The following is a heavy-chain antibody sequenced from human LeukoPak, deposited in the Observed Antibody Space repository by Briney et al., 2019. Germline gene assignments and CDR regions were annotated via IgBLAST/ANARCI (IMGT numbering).Heavy chain of an antibody. J-gene: IGHJ4*02. V-gene: IGHV4-39*01. D-gene: IGHD3-22*01. CDR3: ARRWYYYDSSGYYYPFDY. Sequence: SETLSLTCTVSGGSIISSSYYWGWIRQPPGKGLEWIGSIYYSGSTYYNPSLKSRVTISVDTSKNQFSLKLSSVTAADTAVYYCARRWYYYDSSGYYYPFDYWGQGTLVTVSS. CDR2: IYYSGST. CDR1: GGSIISSSYY.